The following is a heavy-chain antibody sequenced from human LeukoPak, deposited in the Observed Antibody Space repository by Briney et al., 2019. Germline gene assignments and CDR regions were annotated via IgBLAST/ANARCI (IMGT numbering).Heavy chain of an antibody. V-gene: IGHV5-51*01. CDR2: IYPGDSDT. CDR3: ARRRNYYGSGSSRRSYYMDV. D-gene: IGHD3-10*01. CDR1: GYSFTSYW. Sequence: GESLKISCKGSGYSFTSYWIGWVRLMPGKGLEWMGIIYPGDSDTRYSPSFQGQVTISADKSISTAYLQWSSLKASDTAMYYCARRRNYYGSGSSRRSYYMDVWGKGTTVTVSS. J-gene: IGHJ6*03.